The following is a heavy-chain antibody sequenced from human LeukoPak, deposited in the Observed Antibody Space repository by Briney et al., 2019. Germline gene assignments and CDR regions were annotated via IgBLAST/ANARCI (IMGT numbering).Heavy chain of an antibody. Sequence: GGSLRLSCAASEFTFSSYEMNWVRQAPGKGLEWVSYISSSGSTIYYAGSVQGRFTVSRDNAKNSLYLQMNSLRAEDTAVYYCARAGSGGWYYFDYWGQGTLVTVSS. D-gene: IGHD6-19*01. CDR3: ARAGSGGWYYFDY. CDR2: ISSSGSTI. V-gene: IGHV3-48*03. CDR1: EFTFSSYE. J-gene: IGHJ4*02.